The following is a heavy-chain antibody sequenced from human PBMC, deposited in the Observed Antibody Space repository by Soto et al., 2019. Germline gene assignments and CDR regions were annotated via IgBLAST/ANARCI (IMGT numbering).Heavy chain of an antibody. J-gene: IGHJ6*02. CDR1: GFSFSSYG. CDR3: ARWRNDKKRVVTMDV. V-gene: IGHV3-33*01. CDR2: VYYDGSNE. Sequence: QVQLVESGGGVVQPGRSLRLSCAASGFSFSSYGMHWVRQAPGKGLVWVAVVYYDGSNEYYSDSVKGRFTISRVNAKNTLYLQMNSPRVEDTSVYYCARWRNDKKRVVTMDVWGQGTTVTVSS. D-gene: IGHD1-1*01.